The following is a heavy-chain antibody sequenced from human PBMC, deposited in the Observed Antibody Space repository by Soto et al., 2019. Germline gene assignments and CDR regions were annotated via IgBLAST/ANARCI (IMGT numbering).Heavy chain of an antibody. J-gene: IGHJ4*02. CDR1: GGSISSSSYY. CDR2: IYYSGST. V-gene: IGHV4-39*01. Sequence: QLQLQESGPGLVKPSETLSLTCTVSGGSISSSSYYWGWIRQPPGKGLEWIGSIYYSGSTYYNPSLKSRVTISVDTSKNQFSLKLSSVTAADTAVYYCARGWYGFGELSRFDYWGQGTLVTVSS. D-gene: IGHD3-10*01. CDR3: ARGWYGFGELSRFDY.